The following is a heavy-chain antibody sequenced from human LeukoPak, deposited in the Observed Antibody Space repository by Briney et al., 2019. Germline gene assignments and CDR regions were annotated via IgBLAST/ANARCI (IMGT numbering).Heavy chain of an antibody. J-gene: IGHJ6*02. CDR3: ARVRVVPAAISYYYYGMDV. D-gene: IGHD2-2*01. V-gene: IGHV3-7*01. CDR1: GFTFSSYW. Sequence: PGGSLRLSCAASGFTFSSYWMSWVRQAPGKGLEWVANIKQDGSEKYYVDSVKGRFTISRDNAKNTLYLQMNSLRAEDTAVYYCARVRVVPAAISYYYYGMDVWGQGTTVTVSS. CDR2: IKQDGSEK.